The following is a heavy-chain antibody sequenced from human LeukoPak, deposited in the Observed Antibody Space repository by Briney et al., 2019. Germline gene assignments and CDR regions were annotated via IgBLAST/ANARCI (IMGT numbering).Heavy chain of an antibody. V-gene: IGHV7-4-1*02. CDR1: GGTSSSYA. D-gene: IGHD5-24*01. CDR3: AREAEMATITLDY. J-gene: IGHJ4*02. CDR2: INTNTGNP. Sequence: ASVKVSFKASGGTSSSYAINWVRQAPGQGLEWMGWINTNTGNPTYAQGFTGRFVFSLDTSVSTAYLQISSLKAEDTAVCYCAREAEMATITLDYWGQGTLVTVSS.